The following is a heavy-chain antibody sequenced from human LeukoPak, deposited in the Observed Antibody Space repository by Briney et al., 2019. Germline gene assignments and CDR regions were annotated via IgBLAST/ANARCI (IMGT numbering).Heavy chain of an antibody. D-gene: IGHD3-22*01. V-gene: IGHV4-34*01. CDR1: GGSFSGYY. J-gene: IGHJ4*02. Sequence: PSETLSLTCAVYGGSFSGYYWSWIRQPPGKGLEWIGEINHSGSTNYNPSLKSRVTISVDTSKNQSSLKLSSVTAADTAVYYCARGPFTYYYDSSGYLHWGQGTLVTVSS. CDR2: INHSGST. CDR3: ARGPFTYYYDSSGYLH.